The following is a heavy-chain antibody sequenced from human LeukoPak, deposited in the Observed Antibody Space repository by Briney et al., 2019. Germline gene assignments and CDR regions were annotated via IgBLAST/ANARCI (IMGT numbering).Heavy chain of an antibody. Sequence: GGSLRLSCAASGFTFDDYDMHWVRQAPGKGLEWVSLISGDGGSTYYADSVKGRSTISRDNRKNSLYLQMNSLRTEDTALYYCAVSSVAGSDAFDIWGRGTMVTVSS. CDR3: AVSSVAGSDAFDI. D-gene: IGHD6-19*01. CDR1: GFTFDDYD. V-gene: IGHV3-43*02. CDR2: ISGDGGST. J-gene: IGHJ3*02.